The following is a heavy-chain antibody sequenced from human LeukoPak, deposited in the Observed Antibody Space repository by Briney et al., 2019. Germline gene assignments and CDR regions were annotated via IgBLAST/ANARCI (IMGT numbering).Heavy chain of an antibody. D-gene: IGHD5-18*01. CDR2: INHSGST. Sequence: SETLSLTCTVSGGSISSYYWSWIRQPPGKGLEWIGEINHSGSTNYNPSLKSRVTISVDTSKNQFSLKLSSVTAADTAVYYCARGTWIQLWFIDYWGQGTLVTVSS. V-gene: IGHV4-34*01. CDR3: ARGTWIQLWFIDY. CDR1: GGSISSYY. J-gene: IGHJ4*02.